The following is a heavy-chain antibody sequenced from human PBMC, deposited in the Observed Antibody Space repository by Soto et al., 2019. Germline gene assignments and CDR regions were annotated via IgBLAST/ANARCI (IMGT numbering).Heavy chain of an antibody. CDR3: AKVTKRAAAGRYEYYKYGMDV. Sequence: PGGSLRLSCAAAGFALSTYAMTWVRQAPGKGLEWVSVISGSGGSSYYAASVKGRFTNSRDNSKNTLFLQMNGLRAEDTAVYYCAKVTKRAAAGRYEYYKYGMDVWGQGTTVTVSS. CDR2: ISGSGGSS. V-gene: IGHV3-23*01. D-gene: IGHD6-13*01. CDR1: GFALSTYA. J-gene: IGHJ6*02.